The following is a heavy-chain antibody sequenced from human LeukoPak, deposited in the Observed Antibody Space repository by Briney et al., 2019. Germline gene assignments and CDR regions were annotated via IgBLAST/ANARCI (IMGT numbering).Heavy chain of an antibody. D-gene: IGHD2-15*01. J-gene: IGHJ4*02. CDR2: ISGSSSYI. CDR1: GFTISSYS. Sequence: PGRSLRLSCAASGFTISSYSMNWVRHAPGKGLEWVSSISGSSSYIYYADSLKGRFTISRHNAKNSLYLQMNSLRAEDTAVYYCARDQGRYCSGGSCSLFDYWGQGTLVTVSS. CDR3: ARDQGRYCSGGSCSLFDY. V-gene: IGHV3-21*01.